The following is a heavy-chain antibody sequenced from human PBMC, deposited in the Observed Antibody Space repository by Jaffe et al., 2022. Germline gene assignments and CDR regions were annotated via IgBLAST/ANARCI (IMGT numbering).Heavy chain of an antibody. J-gene: IGHJ5*02. CDR2: IIPIFGTA. V-gene: IGHV1-69*05. Sequence: QVQLVQSGAEVKKPGSSVKVSCKASGGTFSSYAISWVRQAPGQGLEWMGGIIPIFGTANYAQKFQGRVTITTDESTSTAYMELSSLRSEDTAVYYCARRYCSGGSCYSGLWFDPWGQGTLVTVSS. CDR3: ARRYCSGGSCYSGLWFDP. D-gene: IGHD2-15*01. CDR1: GGTFSSYA.